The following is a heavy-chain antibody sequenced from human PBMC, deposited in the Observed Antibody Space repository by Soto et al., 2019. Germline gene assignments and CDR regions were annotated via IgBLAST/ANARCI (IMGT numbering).Heavy chain of an antibody. Sequence: XGTLSLSCAVYGGSFRGYYWSWIRQPPGKGLEWIGEINHSGSTNYNPSLKSRATISVDTSKNQFSLKLSSVTAADTAVYYCARVGRIAAASGYYYYGMDVWAQATTVTVYS. D-gene: IGHD6-13*01. J-gene: IGHJ6*02. CDR1: GGSFRGYY. CDR2: INHSGST. V-gene: IGHV4-34*01. CDR3: ARVGRIAAASGYYYYGMDV.